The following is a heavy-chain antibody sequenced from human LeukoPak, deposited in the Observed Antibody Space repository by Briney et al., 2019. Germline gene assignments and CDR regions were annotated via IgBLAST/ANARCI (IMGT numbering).Heavy chain of an antibody. Sequence: SETLSLTCTVSGGSISSGGYYWSWIRQHPGKGLEWIGYIYYSGSTYYNPSLKSRVTISEGTSKSQFSLKVSSVSAADTAVYYCARGNSGSSYGDSYYYMDVWGKGTTVTV. V-gene: IGHV4-31*03. D-gene: IGHD1-26*01. J-gene: IGHJ6*03. CDR1: GGSISSGGYY. CDR2: IYYSGST. CDR3: ARGNSGSSYGDSYYYMDV.